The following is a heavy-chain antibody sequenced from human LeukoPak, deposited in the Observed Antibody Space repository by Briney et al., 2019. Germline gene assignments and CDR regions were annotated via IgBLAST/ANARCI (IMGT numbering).Heavy chain of an antibody. CDR1: GYTFTAYY. D-gene: IGHD6-6*01. V-gene: IGHV1-2*02. CDR3: AGHSSSSDGWFDP. J-gene: IGHJ5*02. CDR2: IKCDSGGT. Sequence: ASVKVSCKASGYTFTAYYMHWVRQAPGQGLEWMGWIKCDSGGTEYSRNYRGRVTMTRDTSISTAYMELTRLTSDDTAIYYCAGHSSSSDGWFDPWGQGTLVTVSS.